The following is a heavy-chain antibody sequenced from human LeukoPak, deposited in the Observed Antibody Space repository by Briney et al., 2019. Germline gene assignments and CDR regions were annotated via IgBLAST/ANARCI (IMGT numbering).Heavy chain of an antibody. V-gene: IGHV3-48*03. Sequence: GGSLRLSCAASGFTFTNFVMTWVRQAPGKGLEWVSSISGSGDTTYYADSVKGRFTISRDNAKNSLYLQMNSLRAEDTAIYYCTRVGYIDEGIDYWGQGTLVTVSS. CDR2: ISGSGDTT. J-gene: IGHJ4*02. CDR3: TRVGYIDEGIDY. D-gene: IGHD5-24*01. CDR1: GFTFTNFV.